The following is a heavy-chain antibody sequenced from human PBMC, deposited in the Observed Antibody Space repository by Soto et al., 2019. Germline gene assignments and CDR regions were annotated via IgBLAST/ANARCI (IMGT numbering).Heavy chain of an antibody. CDR1: GYTFSDYY. D-gene: IGHD4-17*01. J-gene: IGHJ6*02. CDR3: ASDDHGDYIPYYYSGMDV. Sequence: ASVKVCCKAGGYTFSDYYIQWVRQAPGQGLEYMGWISAYNGNTNYAQKLQGRVTMTTDTSTSTAYMELRSLRSDDTAVYYCASDDHGDYIPYYYSGMDVWGQGTTVTVSS. CDR2: ISAYNGNT. V-gene: IGHV1-18*04.